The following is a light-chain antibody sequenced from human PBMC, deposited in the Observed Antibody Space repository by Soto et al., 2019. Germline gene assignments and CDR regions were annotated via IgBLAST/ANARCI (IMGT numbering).Light chain of an antibody. J-gene: IGKJ5*01. V-gene: IGKV3-11*01. CDR2: DAS. CDR3: QQRSVWPIT. Sequence: EIVLTQSPATLSLSPGERATLSCRASQSVSTYFAWYQQKPGQTPRLLIYDASNRATGIPARFSGSGSGTDFTLTISSLEPEDFAVYYCQQRSVWPITFGQGTRLDIK. CDR1: QSVSTY.